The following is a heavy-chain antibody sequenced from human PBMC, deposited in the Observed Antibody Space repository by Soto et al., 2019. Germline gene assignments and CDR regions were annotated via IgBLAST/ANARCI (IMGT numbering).Heavy chain of an antibody. J-gene: IGHJ3*02. Sequence: GGSLRLSCAASGFTFSSYAMSWVRQAPGKGLEWVSAISGSGGSTYYADSVKGRFTIPRDNSKNTLYLQMNSLRAEDTAVYYCAKGLPYYYDSSGYYPGDAFDIWGQGTMVTVSS. CDR2: ISGSGGST. CDR1: GFTFSSYA. CDR3: AKGLPYYYDSSGYYPGDAFDI. D-gene: IGHD3-22*01. V-gene: IGHV3-23*01.